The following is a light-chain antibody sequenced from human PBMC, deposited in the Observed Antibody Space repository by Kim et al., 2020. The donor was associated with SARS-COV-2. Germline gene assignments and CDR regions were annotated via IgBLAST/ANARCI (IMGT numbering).Light chain of an antibody. V-gene: IGLV1-44*01. CDR3: AAWDDSLSGYV. CDR2: SNN. Sequence: QSVLTQPPSASGTPGQRVTISCSGSSSNIASNSVNWYQQLPGTAPKLLIYSNNQRPSGVPDRFSGSKSGTSASLAISGLQSEDEADYYCAAWDDSLSGYVFGAGTKVTVL. CDR1: SSNIASNS. J-gene: IGLJ1*01.